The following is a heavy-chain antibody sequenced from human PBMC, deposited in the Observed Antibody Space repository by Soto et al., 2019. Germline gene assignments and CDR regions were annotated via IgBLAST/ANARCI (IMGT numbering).Heavy chain of an antibody. CDR1: GYTFTGYY. J-gene: IGHJ4*02. CDR2: INPNSGGT. D-gene: IGHD3-3*01. CDR3: ARDYGNLRDFWSGPYFDY. V-gene: IGHV1-2*02. Sequence: QVQLVQSGAEVKKPGASVKVSCKASGYTFTGYYMHWVRQAPGQGLEWMGWINPNSGGTNYAQKFQGRVTMTRDTTISTAYMELSRLRSDDTAVYYCARDYGNLRDFWSGPYFDYWGQGTLVTVSS.